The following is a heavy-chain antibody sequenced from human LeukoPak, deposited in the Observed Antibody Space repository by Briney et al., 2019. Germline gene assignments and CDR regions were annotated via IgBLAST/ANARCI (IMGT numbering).Heavy chain of an antibody. CDR2: IIPIFGTA. CDR3: AGTPDLLGSYFDY. Sequence: ASVKVSCKASGGTFSSYAISWVRQAPGQGLEWMGGIIPIFGTANYAQKFQGRVTITADKSTSTAYMELSSLRSEDTAVYYCAGTPDLLGSYFDYWGQGTLVTVSS. CDR1: GGTFSSYA. J-gene: IGHJ4*02. V-gene: IGHV1-69*06. D-gene: IGHD1-26*01.